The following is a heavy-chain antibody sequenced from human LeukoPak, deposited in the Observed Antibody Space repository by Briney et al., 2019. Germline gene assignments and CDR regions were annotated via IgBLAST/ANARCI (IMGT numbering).Heavy chain of an antibody. Sequence: SVKVSCKASGGTFSSYTISWVRQAPGQGLEWMGRIIPILGIANYAQKFQGRVTITADKSTSTAYMELSSLRSKDTAVYYCARDNTYYDFWSGYFDAFDIWGQGTMVTVSS. CDR3: ARDNTYYDFWSGYFDAFDI. CDR1: GGTFSSYT. CDR2: IIPILGIA. V-gene: IGHV1-69*04. J-gene: IGHJ3*02. D-gene: IGHD3-3*01.